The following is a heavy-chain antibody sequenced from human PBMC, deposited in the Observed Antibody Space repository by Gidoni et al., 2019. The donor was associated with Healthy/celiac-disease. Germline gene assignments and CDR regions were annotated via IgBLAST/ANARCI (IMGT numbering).Heavy chain of an antibody. D-gene: IGHD4-17*01. Sequence: QINFKESGPTLVKPTQTLTITCPSSGVTHSASGGGVGWFRQPPGQALEWLALIDWDDDKRYSPSLKSRLTITKDTSKNQVVLTMTNMDPVDTATYYCAHILVGEYDYGDYCPFDYWGQGTLVTVSS. V-gene: IGHV2-5*02. CDR2: IDWDDDK. CDR3: AHILVGEYDYGDYCPFDY. J-gene: IGHJ4*02. CDR1: GVTHSASGGG.